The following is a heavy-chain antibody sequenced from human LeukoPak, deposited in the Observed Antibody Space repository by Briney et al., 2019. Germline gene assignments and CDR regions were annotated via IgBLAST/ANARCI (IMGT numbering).Heavy chain of an antibody. CDR2: IIPIFGIA. CDR3: ARGYSGRLDETNWFDP. CDR1: GGTFSSYA. Sequence: AASVKVSCTASGGTFSSYAISWVRQAPGQGLEWMGRIIPIFGIANYAQKFQGRVTITADKSTSTAYMELSSLRSEDTAVYYCARGYSGRLDETNWFDPWGQGTLVTVSS. J-gene: IGHJ5*02. D-gene: IGHD5-12*01. V-gene: IGHV1-69*04.